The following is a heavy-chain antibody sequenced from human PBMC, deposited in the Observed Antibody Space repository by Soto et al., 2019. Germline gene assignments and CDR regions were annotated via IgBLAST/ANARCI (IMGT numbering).Heavy chain of an antibody. Sequence: GASVKVSCKASGGTFSSYAISWVRQAPGQGLEWMGGIIPIFGTANYAQKFQGRVTITADESTSTAYMELSSLRSEDTAVYYCARDPGGNSYYYYYVMDFSSQRSTDTVSS. CDR2: IIPIFGTA. CDR1: GGTFSSYA. J-gene: IGHJ6*02. CDR3: ARDPGGNSYYYYYVMDF. D-gene: IGHD2-21*02. V-gene: IGHV1-69*01.